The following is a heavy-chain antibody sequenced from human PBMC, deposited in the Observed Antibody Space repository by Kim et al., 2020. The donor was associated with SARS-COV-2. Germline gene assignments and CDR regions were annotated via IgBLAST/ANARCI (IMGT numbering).Heavy chain of an antibody. CDR3: ARRLEHPPEGFDP. J-gene: IGHJ5*02. V-gene: IGHV4-39*07. CDR2: IYYSGST. Sequence: SETLSLTCTVSGGSISSSSYYWGWIRQPPGKGLEWIGSIYYSGSTYYNPSLKSRVTISVDTSKNQFSLKLSSVTAADTAVYYCARRLEHPPEGFDPWGQGTLVTVSS. CDR1: GGSISSSSYY. D-gene: IGHD5-12*01.